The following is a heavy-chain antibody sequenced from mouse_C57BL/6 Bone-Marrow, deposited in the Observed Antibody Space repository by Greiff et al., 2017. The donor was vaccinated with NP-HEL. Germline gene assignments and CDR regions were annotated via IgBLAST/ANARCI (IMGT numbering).Heavy chain of an antibody. CDR1: GFNIKDDY. J-gene: IGHJ3*01. CDR3: TTVSYYGNYVRFAY. D-gene: IGHD2-1*01. Sequence: VQLQQSGAELVRPGASVKLSCTASGFNIKDDYMHWVKQRPEQGLEWIGWIDPENGDTEYASKFQGKATITADTSSNTAYLQLSSLTSEDTAVYYCTTVSYYGNYVRFAYWGQGTLVTVSA. V-gene: IGHV14-4*01. CDR2: IDPENGDT.